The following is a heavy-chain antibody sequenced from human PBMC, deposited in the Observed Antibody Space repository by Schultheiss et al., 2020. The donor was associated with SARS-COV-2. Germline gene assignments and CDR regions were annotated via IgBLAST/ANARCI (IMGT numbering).Heavy chain of an antibody. CDR3: ARARFKGSDFDY. D-gene: IGHD3-3*01. J-gene: IGHJ4*02. CDR1: GASFSTYY. Sequence: SETLSLTCTVSGASFSTYYWNWVRQSPGEGLEWIGFIYSTGSTNYNPSLKSRVTISVDTSKNQFSLKLSSVTAADTAVYYCARARFKGSDFDYWGQGTLVTVSS. CDR2: IYSTGST. V-gene: IGHV4-4*09.